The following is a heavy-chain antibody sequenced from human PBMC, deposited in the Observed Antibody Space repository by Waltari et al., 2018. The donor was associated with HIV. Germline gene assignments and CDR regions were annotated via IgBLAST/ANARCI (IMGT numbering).Heavy chain of an antibody. D-gene: IGHD6-13*01. CDR2: IKEDGSEI. Sequence: EVRLVESGGGLVQPGGSLRLSCAASGFTFSSSWMTRVRQAPGKGLEWVANIKEDGSEIHYVDSVKGRFTISRDNAKNSLYLQMNSLRAEDTAVYYCARRQQLTDWGQGTLVTVSS. CDR1: GFTFSSSW. J-gene: IGHJ4*02. CDR3: ARRQQLTD. V-gene: IGHV3-7*01.